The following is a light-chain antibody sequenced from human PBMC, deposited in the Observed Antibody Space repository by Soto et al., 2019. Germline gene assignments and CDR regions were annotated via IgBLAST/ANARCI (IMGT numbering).Light chain of an antibody. Sequence: EIVMTQSPATLSVSPGERATLSCRASQSFDSNLAWYQQKPGQAPRLLIFGASTRASGVPARFSGCGSGTEFTLTISSLQSEDFAVYYCQQYNDWPSMYTFGQGTKLEMK. V-gene: IGKV3-15*01. CDR1: QSFDSN. CDR2: GAS. CDR3: QQYNDWPSMYT. J-gene: IGKJ2*01.